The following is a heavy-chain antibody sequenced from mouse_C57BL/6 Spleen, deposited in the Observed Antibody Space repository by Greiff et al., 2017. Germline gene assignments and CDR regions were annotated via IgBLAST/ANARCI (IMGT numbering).Heavy chain of an antibody. V-gene: IGHV2-5*01. J-gene: IGHJ4*01. CDR3: AKNYGSSYRYYAMDY. D-gene: IGHD1-1*01. CDR1: GFSLTSYG. Sequence: QVQLKESGPGLVQPSQSLSITCTVSGFSLTSYGVHWVRQSPGKGLEWLGVIWRGGSTDYNAAFMSRLSITKDNSKSQVFFKMNSLQADDTAIYYCAKNYGSSYRYYAMDYWGQGTSVTVSS. CDR2: IWRGGST.